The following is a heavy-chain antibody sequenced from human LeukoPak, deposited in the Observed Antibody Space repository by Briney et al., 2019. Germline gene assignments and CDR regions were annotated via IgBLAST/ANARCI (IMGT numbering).Heavy chain of an antibody. Sequence: SETLSLTCTVSGGSISSGGYYWSWIRQHPGKGLEWIGYIYYSGSTYYNPSLESRVTISVDTSKNQFSLKLSSVTAADTAVYYCATIGLGGSPPVGYFDLWGRGTLVTVSS. CDR2: IYYSGST. CDR1: GGSISSGGYY. D-gene: IGHD2-15*01. J-gene: IGHJ2*01. V-gene: IGHV4-31*03. CDR3: ATIGLGGSPPVGYFDL.